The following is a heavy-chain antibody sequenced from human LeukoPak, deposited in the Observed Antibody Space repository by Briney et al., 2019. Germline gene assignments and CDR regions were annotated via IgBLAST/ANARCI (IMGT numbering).Heavy chain of an antibody. V-gene: IGHV3-53*01. J-gene: IGHJ3*02. CDR3: ARDLKSSGSYSTDAFDI. CDR1: GFTFSSYW. Sequence: GGSLGLSCAASGFTFSSYWMSWVRQAPGKGLEWVSVTYSGDSTYYADSVKGRFTSSRDNSKNTLYLQMNSLRAEDTAVYFCARDLKSSGSYSTDAFDIWGQGTLVTVSS. CDR2: TYSGDST. D-gene: IGHD6-19*01.